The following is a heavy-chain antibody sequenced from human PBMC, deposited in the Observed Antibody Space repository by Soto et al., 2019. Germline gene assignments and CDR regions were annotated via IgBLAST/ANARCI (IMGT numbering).Heavy chain of an antibody. CDR1: GGTFSSYA. Sequence: QVQLVQSGAEVKKPGSSVKVSCKASGGTFSSYAISWVRQAPGQGLEWMGGIIPIFGTANYAQKFQGRVTIPADESTSTAYMELSSLRSEDTAVYYCASCKYYYDSSGYFFECGMDVWGQGTTVTVSS. J-gene: IGHJ6*02. CDR2: IIPIFGTA. D-gene: IGHD3-22*01. CDR3: ASCKYYYDSSGYFFECGMDV. V-gene: IGHV1-69*01.